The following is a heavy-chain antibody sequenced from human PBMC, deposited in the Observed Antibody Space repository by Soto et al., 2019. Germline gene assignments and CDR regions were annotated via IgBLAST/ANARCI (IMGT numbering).Heavy chain of an antibody. Sequence: QVQLQESGPGLVKPSETLSLTCTVSGGSVSSGSYYWSWIRQPPGKGLEWIGYIYYSGSTNYTPSLKSRVTISVDTSKNQFSLKLSSVTAADTAVYYCAREGIVGATSGYWGQGTLVTVSS. CDR2: IYYSGST. D-gene: IGHD1-26*01. CDR1: GGSVSSGSYY. J-gene: IGHJ4*02. V-gene: IGHV4-61*01. CDR3: AREGIVGATSGY.